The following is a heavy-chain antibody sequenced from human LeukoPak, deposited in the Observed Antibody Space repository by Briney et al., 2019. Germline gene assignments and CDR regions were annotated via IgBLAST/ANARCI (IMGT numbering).Heavy chain of an antibody. D-gene: IGHD6-19*01. CDR3: ARDDSSGWAEYFQH. CDR1: GGSISSYY. CDR2: IYTSGSA. V-gene: IGHV4-4*07. Sequence: SETLSLTCTVSGGSISSYYWSWIRQPAGRGLEWIGRIYTSGSANYNPSLKSRVTMSVDTSKNQFSLKLSSVTAVDTAVYYCARDDSSGWAEYFQHWGQGTLVTVSS. J-gene: IGHJ1*01.